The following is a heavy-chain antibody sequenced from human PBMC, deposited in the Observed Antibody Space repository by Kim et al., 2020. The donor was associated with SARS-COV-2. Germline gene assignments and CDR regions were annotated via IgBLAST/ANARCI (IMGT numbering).Heavy chain of an antibody. CDR2: IGAGGDHT. Sequence: GGSLRLSCAVSGFTSGFPFSACGMTWVRQAPGKGLEWVSTIGAGGDHTFYPDSMRGRFTVSRDNAKNSVYLQVNNVRPDDTAVYYCSTDGSGWSRDHWG. D-gene: IGHD6-19*01. V-gene: IGHV3-21*01. CDR3: STDGSGWSRDH. J-gene: IGHJ4*01. CDR1: GFPFSACG.